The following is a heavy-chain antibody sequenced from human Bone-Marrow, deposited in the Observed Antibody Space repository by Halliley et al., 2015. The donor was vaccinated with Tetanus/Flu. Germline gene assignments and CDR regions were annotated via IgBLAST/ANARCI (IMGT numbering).Heavy chain of an antibody. CDR3: ARVGDSGFGAHSYGLDV. Sequence: TLSLTCTVLGDSIDSAKWWHWVRQSPRKGLEWIGEIYFSGTTNYNPSLKTRASISFDKSKNQFSLNLTSVTAADMALYYCARVGDSGFGAHSYGLDVWGQGTPVTVTS. CDR2: IYFSGTT. V-gene: IGHV4-4*02. D-gene: IGHD3-16*01. CDR1: GDSIDSAKW. J-gene: IGHJ6*02.